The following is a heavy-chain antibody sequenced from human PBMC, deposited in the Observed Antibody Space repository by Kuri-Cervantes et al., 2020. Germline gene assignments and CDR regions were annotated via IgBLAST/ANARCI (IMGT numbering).Heavy chain of an antibody. CDR2: ISAYNGNT. D-gene: IGHD4-17*01. Sequence: ASVKVSCKASGYTFTSYGISWVRQAPGQGLEWMGWISAYNGNTNYAQKLQGRVTMTTDTSTSTACMELRNLRSDDTAVYYCARAYDYGDYVGAFDIWGQGTMVTVSS. CDR3: ARAYDYGDYVGAFDI. V-gene: IGHV1-18*01. J-gene: IGHJ3*02. CDR1: GYTFTSYG.